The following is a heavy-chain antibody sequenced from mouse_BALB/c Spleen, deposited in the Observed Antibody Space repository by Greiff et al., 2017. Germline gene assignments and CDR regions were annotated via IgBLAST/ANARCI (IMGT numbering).Heavy chain of an antibody. D-gene: IGHD2-14*01. V-gene: IGHV1-5*01. CDR3: TRSYYGYDGGMDY. Sequence: EVQLQQSGTVLARPGASVKMSCTASGYTFTSSWMHWVKQRPGQGLEWIGAIYPGNSDTSYNQKFKGKAKLTAVTSTSTAYLELSSLTNEDSAVYDCTRSYYGYDGGMDYWGQGTSVTVSS. J-gene: IGHJ4*01. CDR2: IYPGNSDT. CDR1: GYTFTSSW.